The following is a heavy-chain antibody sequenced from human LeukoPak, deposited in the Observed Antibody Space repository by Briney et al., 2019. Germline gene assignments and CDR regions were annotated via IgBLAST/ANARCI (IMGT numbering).Heavy chain of an antibody. Sequence: SETLSLTCTVSGGSISSYYWSWIRQPPGKGLEWIGYIYYSGSTNYNPSLKSRVTISVDTSKNQFSLKLSSVTAADTAVYYCARGVAVAGSDAFDIWGQGTMVTVSS. CDR2: IYYSGST. CDR1: GGSISSYY. V-gene: IGHV4-59*01. CDR3: ARGVAVAGSDAFDI. J-gene: IGHJ3*02. D-gene: IGHD6-19*01.